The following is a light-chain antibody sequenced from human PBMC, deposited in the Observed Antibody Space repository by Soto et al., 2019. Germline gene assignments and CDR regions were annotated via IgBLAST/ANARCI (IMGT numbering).Light chain of an antibody. CDR1: QTISSW. CDR3: QHYNSYSEA. Sequence: DIQMTQSPSTLSGSVGDRVTITCRASQTISSWLAWYQQKPGKAPKLLIYMASTLKSGVPSRFSGSGSGTEFTLTISSLQPDDFATYYCQHYNSYSEAFGQGTQVELK. V-gene: IGKV1-5*03. J-gene: IGKJ1*01. CDR2: MAS.